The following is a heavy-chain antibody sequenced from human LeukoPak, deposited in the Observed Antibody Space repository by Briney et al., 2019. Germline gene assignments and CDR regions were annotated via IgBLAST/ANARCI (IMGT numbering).Heavy chain of an antibody. CDR2: ISGSGGST. D-gene: IGHD3-10*01. Sequence: GGSLRLSCAASGFTFSSYAMSWVRQAPGKGLEWVSAISGSGGSTYYADSVKGRFTISRDNAKNTLYLQMNSLRAEDTAVYYCARVPFNYYGSGSYIYYWGQGTLVTVSS. CDR1: GFTFSSYA. V-gene: IGHV3-23*01. J-gene: IGHJ4*02. CDR3: ARVPFNYYGSGSYIYY.